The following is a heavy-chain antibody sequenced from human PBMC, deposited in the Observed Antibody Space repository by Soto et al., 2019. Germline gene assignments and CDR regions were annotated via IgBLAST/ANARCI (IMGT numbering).Heavy chain of an antibody. V-gene: IGHV3-74*01. CDR1: GFTFSSYW. CDR3: ARDGGYYDSSGYPYYFDY. Sequence: GGSLRLSCAASGFTFSSYWMHWVRQAPGKGLVWVSRINSDGSSTSYADSVKGRFTISRDNAKNTLYLQMNSLRAEDTAVYYCARDGGYYDSSGYPYYFDYWGQGTLVTVSS. J-gene: IGHJ4*02. D-gene: IGHD3-22*01. CDR2: INSDGSST.